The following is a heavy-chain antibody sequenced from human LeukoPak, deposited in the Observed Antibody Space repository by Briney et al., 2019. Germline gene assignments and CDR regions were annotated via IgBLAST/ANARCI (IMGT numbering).Heavy chain of an antibody. CDR1: AFPLRAYS. CDR3: ARGNAPLPFDY. CDR2: ISIDGRYI. D-gene: IGHD2-2*01. J-gene: IGHJ4*02. V-gene: IGHV3-21*01. Sequence: GGSLRLSCAASAFPLRAYSMRWVRQAPGKGLEWVSSISIDGRYIYYADSVKGRFTISSDNAKNSLYLQMNSLRAEDTAVYYCARGNAPLPFDYWGQGTLVTVSS.